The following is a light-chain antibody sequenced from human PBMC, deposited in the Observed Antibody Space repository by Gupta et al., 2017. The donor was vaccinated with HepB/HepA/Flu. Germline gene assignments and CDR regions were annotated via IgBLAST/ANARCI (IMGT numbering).Light chain of an antibody. CDR2: WAS. Sequence: DIVMTQSPDSLAVSLGERATINCKSSQSVLYSSNNENYLAWYQHKPGQPPRVLIYWASTRESGVPDRFSGSGSGTDFTLTISSLQAEDVAVYYCQQYYDTPLTFGGGTKVEIK. V-gene: IGKV4-1*01. CDR1: QSVLYSSNNENY. CDR3: QQYYDTPLT. J-gene: IGKJ4*01.